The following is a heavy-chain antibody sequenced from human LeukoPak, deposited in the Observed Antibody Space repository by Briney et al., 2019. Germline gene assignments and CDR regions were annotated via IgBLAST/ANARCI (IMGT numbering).Heavy chain of an antibody. J-gene: IGHJ4*02. CDR1: GGTFSSYA. Sequence: GASVKVSCKASGGTFSSYAISWVRQAPGQGLEWMGGIIPIFGTANYAQKFQGRVTITADESTSTACMELSSLRSEDTAVYHCASGVSNYYDSSGYDYWGQGTLVTVSS. V-gene: IGHV1-69*13. CDR3: ASGVSNYYDSSGYDY. D-gene: IGHD3-22*01. CDR2: IIPIFGTA.